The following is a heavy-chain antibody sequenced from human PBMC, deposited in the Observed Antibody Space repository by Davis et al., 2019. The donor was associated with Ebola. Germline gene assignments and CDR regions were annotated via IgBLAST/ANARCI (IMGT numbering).Heavy chain of an antibody. J-gene: IGHJ4*02. CDR3: ATKWPGTTFFKN. V-gene: IGHV3-11*04. CDR2: IGPSGNSF. D-gene: IGHD1-1*01. Sequence: GESLKISCEVSGFTFSDYYMSWIRQAPGKGLEWIAYIGPSGNSFYCADSVKGRFTISRDNAKNSLFLQMNSLRAEDTAGYYCATKWPGTTFFKNWGQGTLVTVSS. CDR1: GFTFSDYY.